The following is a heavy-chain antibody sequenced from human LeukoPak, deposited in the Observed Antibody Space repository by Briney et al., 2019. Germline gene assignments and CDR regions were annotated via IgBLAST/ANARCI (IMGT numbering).Heavy chain of an antibody. CDR1: GGSISSYY. D-gene: IGHD6-13*01. CDR3: AREFKGYSGSWSLRYYYYMDV. V-gene: IGHV4-59*01. J-gene: IGHJ6*03. Sequence: SETLSLTCTVSGGSISSYYWSWIRQPPGKGLEWIGYIYYSGSTNYNSSLKSRVTISVDTSKNQFSLRLTSVTAADTALYYCAREFKGYSGSWSLRYYYYMDVWGKGTTVTISS. CDR2: IYYSGST.